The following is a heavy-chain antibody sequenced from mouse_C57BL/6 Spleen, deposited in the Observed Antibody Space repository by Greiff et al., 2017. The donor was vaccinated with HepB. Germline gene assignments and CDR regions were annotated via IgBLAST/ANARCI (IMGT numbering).Heavy chain of an antibody. CDR2: ISGGGGNT. CDR3: ARPKNYYAMDY. CDR1: GFTFSSYT. Sequence: EVKLVESGGGLVKPGGSLKLSCAASGFTFSSYTMSWVRQTPEKRLEWVATISGGGGNTYYPDSVKGRFTISRDNAKNTLYLQMSSLRSEDTALYYCARPKNYYAMDYWGQGTSVTVSS. J-gene: IGHJ4*01. V-gene: IGHV5-9*01.